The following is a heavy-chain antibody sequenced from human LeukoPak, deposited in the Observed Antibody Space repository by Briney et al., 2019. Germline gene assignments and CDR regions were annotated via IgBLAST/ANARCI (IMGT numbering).Heavy chain of an antibody. CDR2: INHSGST. Sequence: PSETLSLTCAVYGGSFSGYYWSWIRQPPGKGLEWIGEINHSGSTYYNPSLKSRVTISVDTSKNQFSLKLSSVTAADTAVYYCARKYSSSWYRWFDPWGQGTLVTVSS. V-gene: IGHV4-34*01. J-gene: IGHJ5*02. D-gene: IGHD6-13*01. CDR1: GGSFSGYY. CDR3: ARKYSSSWYRWFDP.